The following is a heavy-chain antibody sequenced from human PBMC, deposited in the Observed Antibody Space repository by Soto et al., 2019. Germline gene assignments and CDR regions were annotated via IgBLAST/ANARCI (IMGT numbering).Heavy chain of an antibody. D-gene: IGHD3-3*01. CDR2: IIPIFGTA. Sequence: GASVKVSCKASGGTFSSYAISWVRQAPGQGLEWMGGIIPIFGTANYAQKFQGRVTITADESTSTAYMELSSLRSEDTAVYYCARPQQMYYDFWSGFSAGMDVWGQGTTVTVS. V-gene: IGHV1-69*13. CDR1: GGTFSSYA. J-gene: IGHJ6*02. CDR3: ARPQQMYYDFWSGFSAGMDV.